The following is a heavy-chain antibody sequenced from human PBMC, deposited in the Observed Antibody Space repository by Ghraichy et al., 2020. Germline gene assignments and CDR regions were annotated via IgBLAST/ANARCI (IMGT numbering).Heavy chain of an antibody. CDR1: GYTFTSYY. D-gene: IGHD6-19*01. V-gene: IGHV1-46*01. J-gene: IGHJ4*02. CDR3: ARVGAVAGGFDY. CDR2: INPSGGST. Sequence: ASVKVSCKASGYTFTSYYMHWVRQAPGPGLEWMGIINPSGGSTSYAQKFQGRVTMTRDTSTSTVYMELSSLRSEDTAVYYCARVGAVAGGFDYWGQGTLVTVSS.